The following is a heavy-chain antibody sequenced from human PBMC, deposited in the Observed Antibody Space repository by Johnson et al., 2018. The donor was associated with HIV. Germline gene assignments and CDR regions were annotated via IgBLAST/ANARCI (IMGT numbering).Heavy chain of an antibody. CDR1: GFTFSSYW. CDR3: AKSSSAYAFDI. CDR2: IKEDGSEK. D-gene: IGHD6-13*01. V-gene: IGHV3-7*03. J-gene: IGHJ3*02. Sequence: VQLVESGGGLVQPGGSLRLSCAASGFTFSSYWMTWVRQAPGKGLEWVANIKEDGSEKYYVDSVKGRFTISRDNAKNSLYLQMTRLRAEDTALYYCAKSSSAYAFDIWGQGTMVTVSS.